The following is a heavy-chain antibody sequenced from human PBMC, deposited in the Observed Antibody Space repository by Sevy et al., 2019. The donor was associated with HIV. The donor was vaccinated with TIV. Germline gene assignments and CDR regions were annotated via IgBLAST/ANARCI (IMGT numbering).Heavy chain of an antibody. Sequence: ASVKVSCEASGFTFTDYYIHWVRQAPGQGLEWMGWINPNDGASRSAQRFQGRVTLTRDTSISTSYLEVSRLQSDDTAIYYCTRDDIYTHPWGFDYWSRGALVTVSS. CDR1: GFTFTDYY. V-gene: IGHV1-2*02. CDR3: TRDDIYTHPWGFDY. D-gene: IGHD7-27*01. CDR2: INPNDGAS. J-gene: IGHJ4*01.